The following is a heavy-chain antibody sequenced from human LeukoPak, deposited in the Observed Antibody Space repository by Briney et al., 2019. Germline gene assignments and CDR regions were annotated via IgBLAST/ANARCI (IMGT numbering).Heavy chain of an antibody. CDR3: AKAYSYGSGSFYKTFDY. D-gene: IGHD3-10*01. Sequence: PGGSLRLSCAASGFTFSNYAMHWVRQAPGKGLEWVTVISYDGNNKYYADSVKGRFTISRDNSKNTLYLQMNSLRAEDTALYYCAKAYSYGSGSFYKTFDYWGQGTLVTVSS. CDR1: GFTFSNYA. CDR2: ISYDGNNK. V-gene: IGHV3-30-3*01. J-gene: IGHJ4*02.